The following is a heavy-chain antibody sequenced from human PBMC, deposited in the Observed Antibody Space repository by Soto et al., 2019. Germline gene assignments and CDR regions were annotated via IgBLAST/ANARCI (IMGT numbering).Heavy chain of an antibody. D-gene: IGHD4-4*01. Sequence: SETLSLTCTVCGGSVTSYYWSWIRQPPGKGMEWIGYLYYSGSTSYNPSLKSRVTMSVDMSKNQFSLTLTSVTAADTAVYYCARGTDYTQIASYHYGLDVWGQGTTVTVSS. CDR3: ARGTDYTQIASYHYGLDV. V-gene: IGHV4-59*02. CDR2: LYYSGST. CDR1: GGSVTSYY. J-gene: IGHJ6*02.